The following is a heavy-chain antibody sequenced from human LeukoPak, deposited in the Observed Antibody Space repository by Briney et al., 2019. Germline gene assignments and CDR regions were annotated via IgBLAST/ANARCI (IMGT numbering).Heavy chain of an antibody. D-gene: IGHD3-3*01. CDR3: AREGSEIFGVVEVLNWFDP. Sequence: SVKVSCTASGGTFSSYAISWVRQAPGQGLKWMGGIIPIFGTANYAQKFQGRDTITADESTSTAYMELSSLRSEDTAVYYCAREGSEIFGVVEVLNWFDPWGQGTLVTVSS. CDR2: IIPIFGTA. CDR1: GGTFSSYA. J-gene: IGHJ5*02. V-gene: IGHV1-69*13.